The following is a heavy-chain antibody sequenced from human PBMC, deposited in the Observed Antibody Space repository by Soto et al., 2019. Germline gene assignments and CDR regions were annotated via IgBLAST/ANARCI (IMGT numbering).Heavy chain of an antibody. CDR3: LRDQRHWNEFADQ. V-gene: IGHV3-74*01. CDR1: GFAFGSYW. J-gene: IGHJ4*02. CDR2: ISQDGAIA. D-gene: IGHD1-1*01. Sequence: GGSLRLSCAASGFAFGSYWMHWVRQAPGKGLVWVSRISQDGAIAAQADSVKGRFTISRDNAKNTLFLQMNSLRADDTAVYYCLRDQRHWNEFADQWGQGTLVTVSS.